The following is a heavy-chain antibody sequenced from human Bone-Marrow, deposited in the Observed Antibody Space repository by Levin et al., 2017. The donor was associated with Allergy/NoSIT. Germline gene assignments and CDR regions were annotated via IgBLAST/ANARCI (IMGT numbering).Heavy chain of an antibody. D-gene: IGHD1-26*01. Sequence: ASVKVSCKSSGYIFTNYYLHWVRQAPGQGLEWMGLVNPSDGRKSYAQKFKGRVTMTRDTSSSTVYMELSSLRSEDTAVYYCARVLSGDPPNDAFNVWGQGTVVTVSS. V-gene: IGHV1-46*01. CDR1: GYIFTNYY. CDR3: ARVLSGDPPNDAFNV. CDR2: VNPSDGRK. J-gene: IGHJ3*01.